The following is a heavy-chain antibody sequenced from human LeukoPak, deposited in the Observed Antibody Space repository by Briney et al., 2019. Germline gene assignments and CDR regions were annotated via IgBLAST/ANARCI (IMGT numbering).Heavy chain of an antibody. CDR1: GCSISSGDNY. V-gene: IGHV4-30-4*08. D-gene: IGHD3-22*01. J-gene: IGHJ3*02. CDR2: IYYSGST. CDR3: ARDVYDSSGGAFDI. Sequence: SETLSLTCTVSGCSISSGDNYWSWIRQPPGKGLEWIGYIYYSGSTYYNPSLKRRVTISVDTSKNQFSLKLSSVTAADTAVYYCARDVYDSSGGAFDIGGQGTMVTVSS.